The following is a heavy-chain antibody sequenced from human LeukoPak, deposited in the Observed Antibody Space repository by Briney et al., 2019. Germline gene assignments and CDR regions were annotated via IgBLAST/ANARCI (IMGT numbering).Heavy chain of an antibody. D-gene: IGHD3-9*01. CDR2: ISAYNGKT. J-gene: IGHJ6*03. CDR3: AREQGELGIVTSHYYMDV. V-gene: IGHV1-18*01. CDR1: LYTFTNYG. Sequence: GSVTVSCTASLYTFTNYGISWVRQAPGQELEGMGWISAYNGKTNYAQKLQDRVTMTIHTSRRTAYMEMRSLRSDDKAVYYCAREQGELGIVTSHYYMDVWGKGTTVTVSS.